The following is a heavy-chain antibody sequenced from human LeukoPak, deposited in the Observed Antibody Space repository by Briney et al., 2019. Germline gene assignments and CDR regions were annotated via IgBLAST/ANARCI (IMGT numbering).Heavy chain of an antibody. CDR1: GFTFGSYW. J-gene: IGHJ4*02. Sequence: GGSLRLSCAAYGFTFGSYWMTLVRQAPGKGLEWVANIKQDGSEKYYVDSVKGRFTISRDNAKNSLYLQMDSLRVEDTAVYYCARGGSVGSGYSPYWGQGILVSVSS. V-gene: IGHV3-7*01. CDR2: IKQDGSEK. D-gene: IGHD5-12*01. CDR3: ARGGSVGSGYSPY.